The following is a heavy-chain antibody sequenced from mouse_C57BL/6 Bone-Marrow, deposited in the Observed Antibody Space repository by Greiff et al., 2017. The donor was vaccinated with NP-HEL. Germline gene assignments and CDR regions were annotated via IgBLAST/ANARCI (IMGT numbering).Heavy chain of an antibody. J-gene: IGHJ2*01. CDR1: GYTFTSYW. D-gene: IGHD2-3*01. CDR2: IHPNSGST. CDR3: ARDGYYGGQGTGTDY. Sequence: QVQLQQPGAELVKPGASVKLSCKASGYTFTSYWMHWVKQRPGQGLEWIGMIHPNSGSTNYNEKFKSKATLTVDKSSSTAYMQLSSLTSEDSAVYYCARDGYYGGQGTGTDYWGQGTTLTVSS. V-gene: IGHV1-64*01.